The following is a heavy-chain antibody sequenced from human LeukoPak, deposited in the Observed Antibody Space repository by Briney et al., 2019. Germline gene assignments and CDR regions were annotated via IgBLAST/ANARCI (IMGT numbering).Heavy chain of an antibody. J-gene: IGHJ5*02. Sequence: PSETLSLTCTVSGSSISSYYWSWIRQPPGKGLEWIGYIYYSGRTNYNPSLKSRVTISVDTSKNQFSLKLSSVTAADTAVYYCARARYYDSSGYLPGNNWFDPWGQGTLVTVSS. D-gene: IGHD3-22*01. CDR1: GSSISSYY. CDR2: IYYSGRT. CDR3: ARARYYDSSGYLPGNNWFDP. V-gene: IGHV4-59*08.